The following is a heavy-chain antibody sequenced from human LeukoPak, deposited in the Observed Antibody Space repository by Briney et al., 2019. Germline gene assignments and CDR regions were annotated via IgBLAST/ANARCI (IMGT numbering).Heavy chain of an antibody. CDR2: IKQDGNEK. J-gene: IGHJ5*02. D-gene: IGHD3-3*01. CDR3: ARDRRYDFWSGNNWFDP. V-gene: IGHV3-7*01. CDR1: GFTFNTYW. Sequence: PGGSLRLSCAASGFTFNTYWMSWVRQAPGKGLEWVANIKQDGNEKYYVDSVKGRFTISRDNAKNSPYLQMNSLRAEDTAVYYCARDRRYDFWSGNNWFDPWGQGTLVTVSS.